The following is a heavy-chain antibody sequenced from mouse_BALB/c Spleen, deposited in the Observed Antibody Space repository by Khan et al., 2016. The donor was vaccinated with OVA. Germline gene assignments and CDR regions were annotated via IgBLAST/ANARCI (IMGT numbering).Heavy chain of an antibody. Sequence: LKESGAELAKPGASVKMSCKASGYTFTSYWMHWVKQRPGQGLEWIGYINPSTGYTEYNQNFKDKATLTADKSSSTAYMQLSSLTSEDSAVYYCARDRSDYWGQGTTLTVSS. CDR1: GYTFTSYW. J-gene: IGHJ2*01. CDR2: INPSTGYT. V-gene: IGHV1-7*01. CDR3: ARDRSDY.